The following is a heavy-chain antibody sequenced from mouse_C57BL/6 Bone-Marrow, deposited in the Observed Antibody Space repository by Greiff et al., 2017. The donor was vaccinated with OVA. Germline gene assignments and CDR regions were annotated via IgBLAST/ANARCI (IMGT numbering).Heavy chain of an antibody. Sequence: QVHVKQPGAELVKPGASVKLSSKASGYTFTSYWMHWVKQRPGRGLEWIGRIDPNSGGTKYNEKFKSKATLTVDKPTSTAYIQLSSLTSEDSAVYYCARGGYDYDDGYYAMDYWGQGTSVTVSS. V-gene: IGHV1-62-3*01. CDR2: IDPNSGGT. D-gene: IGHD2-4*01. CDR1: GYTFTSYW. J-gene: IGHJ4*01. CDR3: ARGGYDYDDGYYAMDY.